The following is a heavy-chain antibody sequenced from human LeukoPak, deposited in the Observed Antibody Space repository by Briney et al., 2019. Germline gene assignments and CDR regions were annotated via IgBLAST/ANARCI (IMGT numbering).Heavy chain of an antibody. Sequence: GASVKLSCNASGFTYSNYAITWARPARGQGRERIGWISTYSGNISYEQQVQGRVTMTTDTATSTAYKELRSLRSDDTALYYCARQGTVGAFDYWGQGTLVAVSS. D-gene: IGHD1-26*01. CDR3: ARQGTVGAFDY. V-gene: IGHV1-18*01. CDR1: GFTYSNYA. J-gene: IGHJ4*02. CDR2: ISTYSGNI.